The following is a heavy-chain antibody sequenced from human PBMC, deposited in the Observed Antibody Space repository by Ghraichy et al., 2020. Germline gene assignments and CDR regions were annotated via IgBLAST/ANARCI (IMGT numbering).Heavy chain of an antibody. V-gene: IGHV4-59*08. CDR1: GGSIRGYY. Sequence: SETLSLTCTVSGGSIRGYYWSWIRQPPGKGLEWIGYMYPSGITNYNPSLNSRVTISVDTSKNQFSLKLSSVTAADTAVYFCARHSLGNYYGMDVWGQGTTVTVSS. CDR2: MYPSGIT. CDR3: ARHSLGNYYGMDV. J-gene: IGHJ6*02. D-gene: IGHD1-1*01.